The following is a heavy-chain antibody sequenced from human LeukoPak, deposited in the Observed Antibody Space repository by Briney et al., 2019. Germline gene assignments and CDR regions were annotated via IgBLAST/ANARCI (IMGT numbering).Heavy chain of an antibody. Sequence: ASVKVSCKASRGTFSSYAISWVRQAPGQGLEWMGGIIPIFGTANYAQKFQGRVTITADESTSTAYMELSSLRSEDTAVYYCARVIGDTAMVGDWYFDLWGRGTLVTVSS. D-gene: IGHD5-18*01. J-gene: IGHJ2*01. CDR3: ARVIGDTAMVGDWYFDL. V-gene: IGHV1-69*13. CDR2: IIPIFGTA. CDR1: RGTFSSYA.